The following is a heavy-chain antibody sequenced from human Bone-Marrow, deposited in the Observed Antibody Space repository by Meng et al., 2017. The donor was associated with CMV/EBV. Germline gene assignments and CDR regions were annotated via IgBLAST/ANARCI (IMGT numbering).Heavy chain of an antibody. V-gene: IGHV3-48*03. CDR1: GFIFSSYE. CDR3: ARDGLDYYYGMDV. CDR2: IGSSGSNI. J-gene: IGHJ6*02. D-gene: IGHD2-2*03. Sequence: GESLKISCAASGFIFSSYEMNWVRQAPGKGLEWVSYIGSSGSNIYYADSVKGRFTIPRDNTKNSLYLQMYSLKAEDTAVYYCARDGLDYYYGMDVWGQGTTVTVSS.